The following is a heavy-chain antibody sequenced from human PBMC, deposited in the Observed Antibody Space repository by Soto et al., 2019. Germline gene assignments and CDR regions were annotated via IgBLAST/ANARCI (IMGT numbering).Heavy chain of an antibody. CDR1: GFRFSDYS. V-gene: IGHV3-23*01. CDR2: ISGSGGNT. Sequence: PGGSLRLSCAASGFRFSDYSMSWVRQAPGKGLEWVSGISGSGGNTYNADSVKGRFTISRDNSKNTLYLDMISLRAEDTAVYYCAKGLSIAAAGTFDYWGQGTLVTVSS. J-gene: IGHJ4*02. D-gene: IGHD6-13*01. CDR3: AKGLSIAAAGTFDY.